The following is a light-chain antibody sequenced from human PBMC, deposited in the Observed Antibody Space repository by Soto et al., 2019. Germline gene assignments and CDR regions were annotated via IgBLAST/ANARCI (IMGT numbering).Light chain of an antibody. CDR2: FGS. J-gene: IGKJ5*01. Sequence: EILMTQSPITLTATPGARAAIPCLSSQILLYNNTYNYLDWYVQKPGQSPQLLIYFGSNRAPGVPDRFSGSGSGTDFTLKINRVEAEDVGTYYCMQALQSLTFGQGPRLEIK. V-gene: IGKV2-28*01. CDR1: QILLYNNTYNY. CDR3: MQALQSLT.